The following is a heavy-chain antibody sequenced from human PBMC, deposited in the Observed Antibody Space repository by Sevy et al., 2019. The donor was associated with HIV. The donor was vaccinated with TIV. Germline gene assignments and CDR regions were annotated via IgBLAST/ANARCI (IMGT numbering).Heavy chain of an antibody. D-gene: IGHD2-15*01. CDR3: ATRLGYCSGSSCYPPEYFHH. V-gene: IGHV4-39*01. Sequence: SETLSLTCIVSGGSISSSSYYRGWIRQPPGKGLEWIGSIYYSGNTYYNPSLKSRVTISVDTSKKQFSLKLSSVTAADTAVYYCATRLGYCSGSSCYPPEYFHHWGQGTLVTVSS. CDR2: IYYSGNT. CDR1: GGSISSSSYY. J-gene: IGHJ1*01.